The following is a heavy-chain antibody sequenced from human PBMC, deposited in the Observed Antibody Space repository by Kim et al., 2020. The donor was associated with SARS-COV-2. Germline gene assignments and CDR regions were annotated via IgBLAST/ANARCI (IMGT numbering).Heavy chain of an antibody. Sequence: GGSLRLSCAASGFTFSNAWMSWVRQAPGKGLEWVGRIKSKTDGGTTDYAAPVKGRFTISRDDSKNTLYLQMNSLKTEDTAVYYCTTDLEGSSSSDDYWGQGTLVTVSS. CDR1: GFTFSNAW. V-gene: IGHV3-15*01. J-gene: IGHJ4*02. D-gene: IGHD6-6*01. CDR3: TTDLEGSSSSDDY. CDR2: IKSKTDGGTT.